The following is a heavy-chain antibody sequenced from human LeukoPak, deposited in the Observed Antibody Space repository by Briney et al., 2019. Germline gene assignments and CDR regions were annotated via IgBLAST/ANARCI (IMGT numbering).Heavy chain of an antibody. D-gene: IGHD6-13*01. CDR2: IYPADSDT. V-gene: IGHV5-51*01. J-gene: IGHJ4*02. CDR1: GYSFTSFW. CDR3: ARLEQQRSSFDY. Sequence: GEALKISCKGSGYSFTSFWIAWVRQMPGKGLEWMRIIYPADSDTRYSPSFQGQVTISADKSISTAYLQWSRLKASDTAMYYCARLEQQRSSFDYWGQGTLVTVSS.